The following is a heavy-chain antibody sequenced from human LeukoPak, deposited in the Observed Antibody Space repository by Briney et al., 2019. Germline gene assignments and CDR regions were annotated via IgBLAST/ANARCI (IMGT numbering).Heavy chain of an antibody. D-gene: IGHD3-3*01. V-gene: IGHV4-4*02. J-gene: IGHJ6*02. CDR2: IYHSGST. Sequence: PSETLSLTCTVSGGSISSSNWWSWVRQPPGKGLEWIGEIYHSGSTNYNPSLKSRVTISVDKSKNQFSLKLSSVTAADTAVYYCARGQYYDFWSGFYYYYYGMDVWGQGTTVTVSS. CDR1: GGSISSSNW. CDR3: ARGQYYDFWSGFYYYYYGMDV.